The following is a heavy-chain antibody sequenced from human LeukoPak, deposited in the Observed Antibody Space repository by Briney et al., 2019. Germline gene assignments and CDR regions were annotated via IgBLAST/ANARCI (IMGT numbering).Heavy chain of an antibody. D-gene: IGHD3-22*01. J-gene: IGHJ4*02. CDR1: GGSFSGYY. CDR2: INHSGST. V-gene: IGHV4-34*01. CDR3: ARETNYYDSSGYSLKPDY. Sequence: SETLSLTCAVYGGSFSGYYWSWIRQPPGKGLEWIGEINHSGSTNYNPSLKSRVIMSVDTSKNQFSLKLNSVTAADTAVYFCARETNYYDSSGYSLKPDYWGQGTLVTVSS.